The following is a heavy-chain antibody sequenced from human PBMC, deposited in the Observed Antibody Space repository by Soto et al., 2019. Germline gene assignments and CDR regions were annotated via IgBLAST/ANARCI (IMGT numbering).Heavy chain of an antibody. J-gene: IGHJ4*02. V-gene: IGHV3-30*18. D-gene: IGHD3-22*01. Sequence: VGSLRLSCAVSGFTFSNYGMHWVRQAPGEGLEWVAVISYDGSNKYYADSVKGRFTISRDNSKNTLYLQMNSLRAEDTAVYYCAKDMISSGYFDYWGQGTLVTVSS. CDR1: GFTFSNYG. CDR2: ISYDGSNK. CDR3: AKDMISSGYFDY.